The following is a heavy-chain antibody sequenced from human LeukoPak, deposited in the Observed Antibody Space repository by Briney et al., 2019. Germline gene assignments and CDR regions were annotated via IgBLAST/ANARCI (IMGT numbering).Heavy chain of an antibody. CDR3: ARIVSQAYAPEYFQH. J-gene: IGHJ1*01. D-gene: IGHD2-2*01. Sequence: ASVKVSRKASGGTFSSYAISWVRQAPGQGLEWMGGIIPIFGTANYAQKFQGRVTVTADESTSTAFMELSSLRTEDTAVSYCARIVSQAYAPEYFQHWGQGTLVTVSS. CDR2: IIPIFGTA. CDR1: GGTFSSYA. V-gene: IGHV1-69*13.